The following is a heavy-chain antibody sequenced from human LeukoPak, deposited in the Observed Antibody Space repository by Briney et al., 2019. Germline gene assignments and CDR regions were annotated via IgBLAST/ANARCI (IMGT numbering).Heavy chain of an antibody. D-gene: IGHD2-15*01. CDR3: ARERWGVVAASTYYYFYIDV. V-gene: IGHV4-4*02. CDR2: IYHTGNT. Sequence: SETLSLTCAVSGDSVSTTNWWSWVRQTPGKGLEWIGEIYHTGNTNYNPSLRSRVNMSVDKPNNQFSLTLTSVTAADTAVYYCARERWGVVAASTYYYFYIDVWGKGTAVTVSS. CDR1: GDSVSTTNW. J-gene: IGHJ6*03.